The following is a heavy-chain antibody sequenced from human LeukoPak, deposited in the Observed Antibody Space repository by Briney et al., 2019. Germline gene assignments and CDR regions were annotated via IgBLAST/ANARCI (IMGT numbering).Heavy chain of an antibody. D-gene: IGHD6-19*01. Sequence: GGSQRLSCAASGFTVSSNYMSWVRQAPGKGLEWVANIKQDGSEKYYVDSVKGRFTISRDNAKNSLYLQMNSLRAEDTAVYYCARFEVAGFPGAFDIWGQGTMVTVSS. V-gene: IGHV3-7*01. CDR1: GFTVSSNY. CDR3: ARFEVAGFPGAFDI. CDR2: IKQDGSEK. J-gene: IGHJ3*02.